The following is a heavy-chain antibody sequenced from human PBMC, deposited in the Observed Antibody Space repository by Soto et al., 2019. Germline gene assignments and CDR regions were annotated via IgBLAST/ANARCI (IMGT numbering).Heavy chain of an antibody. Sequence: SETLSRTCTVSGGSIRSYYWSWIRQPPEKGLQWIGYIYYSGSTNYNPSLKSRVTISVDTSKNQFSLKLSSVTAADTAVYYCVRLGGFYQAFDSWGQGTLVTVSS. CDR1: GGSIRSYY. D-gene: IGHD3-22*01. CDR2: IYYSGST. J-gene: IGHJ4*02. CDR3: VRLGGFYQAFDS. V-gene: IGHV4-59*08.